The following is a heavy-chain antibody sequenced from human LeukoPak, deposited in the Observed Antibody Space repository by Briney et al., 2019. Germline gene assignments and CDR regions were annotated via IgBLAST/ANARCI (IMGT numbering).Heavy chain of an antibody. D-gene: IGHD3-16*01. CDR2: ISSSSSYI. V-gene: IGHV3-21*01. J-gene: IGHJ3*02. Sequence: GGSLRLSCAASGFTFSSYTMNWVRQAPGKGLEWVSSISSSSSYIYYADSVKGRFTISRDNAKISLYLQMNRLRAEDTAVYYCASGEGGAAFDIWGQGTMVTVSS. CDR1: GFTFSSYT. CDR3: ASGEGGAAFDI.